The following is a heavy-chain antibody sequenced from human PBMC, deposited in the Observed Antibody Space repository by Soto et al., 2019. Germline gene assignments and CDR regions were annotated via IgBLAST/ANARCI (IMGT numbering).Heavy chain of an antibody. CDR2: VSSTGST. Sequence: SETLSLTCTVSGASITQYYWNWIRQSPGKGLEWIVSVSSTGSTVFNPSLTSRATVSLDTSKNQFSLTLNSVTAADTAVYYCARDLWGYCGADCYPLDVWGQGTTVTVSS. V-gene: IGHV4-59*01. CDR1: GASITQYY. D-gene: IGHD2-21*02. J-gene: IGHJ6*02. CDR3: ARDLWGYCGADCYPLDV.